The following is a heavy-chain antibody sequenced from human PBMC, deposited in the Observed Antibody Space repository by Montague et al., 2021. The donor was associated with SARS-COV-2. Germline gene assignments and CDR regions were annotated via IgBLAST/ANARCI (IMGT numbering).Heavy chain of an antibody. V-gene: IGHV4-61*02. CDR2: IYTSGST. CDR3: AREDDNGGYWLGGMDV. CDR1: GGSISSGSYY. J-gene: IGHJ6*02. D-gene: IGHD1-26*01. Sequence: TLSLTCTVSGGSISSGSYYWTWIRQPAGKGLEWIGRIYTSGSTNYNPSLKSRVTISVDRSKNQFSLKLSSVTAADTAVYYCAREDDNGGYWLGGMDVWGQGTTVTVSS.